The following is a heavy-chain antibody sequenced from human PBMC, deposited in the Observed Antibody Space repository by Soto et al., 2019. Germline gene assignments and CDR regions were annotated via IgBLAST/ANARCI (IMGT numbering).Heavy chain of an antibody. J-gene: IGHJ4*02. D-gene: IGHD3-16*02. Sequence: GGSLRLSCAASGFTFSSSWMHWVRQAPGKGLVWVSRMNSDGSTTNYADSVKGRFTISRDNAKNTLYLQINSLSAEDTAVYYCARAGSYRFDYWGQGTLVTVS. CDR2: MNSDGSTT. V-gene: IGHV3-74*01. CDR3: ARAGSYRFDY. CDR1: GFTFSSSW.